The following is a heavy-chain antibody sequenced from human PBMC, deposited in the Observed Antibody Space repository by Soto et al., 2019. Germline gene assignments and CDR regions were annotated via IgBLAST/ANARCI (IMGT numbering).Heavy chain of an antibody. CDR1: GFTFSSYW. Sequence: EVQLVESGGGLVQPGGSLRLSCAASGFTFSSYWMHWVRQAPGKGLVWVSRINSDGTTTNYADSVKGRFTISRDNAKNTVYLQMNSLRAEDTAVYYCASAARGIYGAYNWGRGTLVTVSS. V-gene: IGHV3-74*02. CDR2: INSDGTTT. J-gene: IGHJ4*02. D-gene: IGHD4-17*01. CDR3: ASAARGIYGAYN.